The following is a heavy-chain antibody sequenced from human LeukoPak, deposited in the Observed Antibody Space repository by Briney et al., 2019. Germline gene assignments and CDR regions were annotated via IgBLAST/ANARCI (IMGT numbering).Heavy chain of an antibody. Sequence: ASVKVSCKASGYTFTGYYMHWVRQAPGQGLEWMGWINPNSGGTNYAQKFQGRVTMTRDTSISTAYMELSRLRSDDTAVYYCARAGGVCSSTSCKQQGVPAYYYYYMDVWGKGTTVTVSS. CDR2: INPNSGGT. V-gene: IGHV1-2*02. CDR1: GYTFTGYY. CDR3: ARAGGVCSSTSCKQQGVPAYYYYYMDV. D-gene: IGHD2-2*01. J-gene: IGHJ6*03.